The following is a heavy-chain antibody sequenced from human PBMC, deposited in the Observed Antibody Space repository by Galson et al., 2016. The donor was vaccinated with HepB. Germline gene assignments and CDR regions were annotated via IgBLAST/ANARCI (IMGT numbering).Heavy chain of an antibody. D-gene: IGHD3-10*01. CDR2: ISSGGDYI. J-gene: IGHJ4*02. V-gene: IGHV3-21*01. CDR1: GFTFKTYS. Sequence: SLRLSCAVSGFTFKTYSMNWIRQAPGKGLEWVSSISSGGDYIYYADSVKGRFTISRDNSKNTLYLQMNSLRAEDTAVYYCAKDAYYYGSGSYSSLHYWGQGTLVTVSS. CDR3: AKDAYYYGSGSYSSLHY.